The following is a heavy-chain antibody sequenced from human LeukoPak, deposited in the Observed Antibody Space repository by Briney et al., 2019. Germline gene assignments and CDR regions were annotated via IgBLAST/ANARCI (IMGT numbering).Heavy chain of an antibody. CDR1: GGPISSGDSY. Sequence: PSQTLSLTCSVSGGPISSGDSYCSWIRQPPGKGLEWIGYIYYSGSTYYNPSLKRRFAISVDTSKNQFSLKLSSVTAADTAVYYCARRDSGGRSFDYWGQGTLVTVSS. V-gene: IGHV4-30-4*08. CDR2: IYYSGST. D-gene: IGHD2-15*01. J-gene: IGHJ4*02. CDR3: ARRDSGGRSFDY.